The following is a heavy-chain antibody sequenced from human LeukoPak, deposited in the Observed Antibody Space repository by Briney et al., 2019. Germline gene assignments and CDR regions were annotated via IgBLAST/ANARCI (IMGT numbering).Heavy chain of an antibody. CDR1: GYTFTGYY. V-gene: IGHV1-2*06. Sequence: ASVKVSCKASGYTFTGYYIHWVRQAPGQGLEWMGRINPNSGGTNYAQKFQGRVTMTRDTSISTAYMELSRLRSDDTAVYYCARVDYDSSGYYFDYWGQGTLVTASS. CDR2: INPNSGGT. J-gene: IGHJ4*02. CDR3: ARVDYDSSGYYFDY. D-gene: IGHD3-22*01.